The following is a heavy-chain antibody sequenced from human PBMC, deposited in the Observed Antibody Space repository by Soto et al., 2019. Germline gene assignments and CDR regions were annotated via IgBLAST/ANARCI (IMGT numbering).Heavy chain of an antibody. V-gene: IGHV1-69*13. Sequence: SVKVSCKASGGTFSSYAISWVREAPGQGLEWMGGIIPIFGTANYAQKFPGRVTITADESTSTAYMELSSRRSEDTAVYYCARGTAAAPYYYYGMDVGGQGTTVTVYS. J-gene: IGHJ6*02. CDR2: IIPIFGTA. CDR1: GGTFSSYA. D-gene: IGHD6-13*01. CDR3: ARGTAAAPYYYYGMDV.